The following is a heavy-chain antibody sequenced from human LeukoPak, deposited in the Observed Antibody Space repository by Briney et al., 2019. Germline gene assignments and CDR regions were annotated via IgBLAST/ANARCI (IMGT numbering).Heavy chain of an antibody. CDR2: ISSTSSYI. CDR3: AMATWVGGLDY. CDR1: GFTFSSYS. J-gene: IGHJ4*02. D-gene: IGHD1-26*01. V-gene: IGHV3-21*01. Sequence: GGSLRLSCAASGFTFSSYSMNWVRQAPGKGLEWVSSISSTSSYIYYADSVKGRFTISRDNAKNSLFLQMNSLRAEDTAVYYCAMATWVGGLDYWGQGTLVTVSS.